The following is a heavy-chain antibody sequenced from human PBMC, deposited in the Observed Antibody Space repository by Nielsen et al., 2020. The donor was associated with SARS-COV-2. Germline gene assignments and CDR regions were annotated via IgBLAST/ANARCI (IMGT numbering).Heavy chain of an antibody. CDR3: ARARPYSSSWPYIPYYYYGMGV. D-gene: IGHD6-13*01. J-gene: IGHJ6*02. V-gene: IGHV3-11*01. Sequence: RQAPGKGLEWVSYISSSGSTIYYADSVKGRFTISRDNAKNSLYLQMNSLRAEDTAVYYCARARPYSSSWPYIPYYYYGMGVWGQGTTVTVSS. CDR2: ISSSGSTI.